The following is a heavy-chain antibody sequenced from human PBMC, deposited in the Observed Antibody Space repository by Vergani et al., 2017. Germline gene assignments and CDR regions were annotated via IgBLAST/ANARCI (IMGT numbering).Heavy chain of an antibody. J-gene: IGHJ3*02. V-gene: IGHV3-49*04. CDR2: IRSKAYGGTT. CDR1: GFTFSNAW. Sequence: EVQLVGSGGGLVKPGGSLRLSCAASGFTFSNAWMSWVRQAPGKGLEWVGFIRSKAYGGTTEYAASVKGRFTISRDDSKSIAYLQMNSLKTEDTAVYYCTRVRRFAFDIWGQGTMVTVSS. CDR3: TRVRRFAFDI.